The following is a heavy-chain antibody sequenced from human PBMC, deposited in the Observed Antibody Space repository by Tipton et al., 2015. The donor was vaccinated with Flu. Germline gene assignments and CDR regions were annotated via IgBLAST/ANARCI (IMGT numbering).Heavy chain of an antibody. Sequence: SLRLSCAASGFTFSSYEMNWVRQAPGKGLEWVSYISSSGSTIYYADSVKGRFTISRDNAKNSLYLQMNSLRAEDTAVYYCARDRSDSSSWYKIYYYYYYGMDVWGQGTTVTVSS. V-gene: IGHV3-48*03. J-gene: IGHJ6*02. D-gene: IGHD6-13*01. CDR2: ISSSGSTI. CDR3: ARDRSDSSSWYKIYYYYYYGMDV. CDR1: GFTFSSYE.